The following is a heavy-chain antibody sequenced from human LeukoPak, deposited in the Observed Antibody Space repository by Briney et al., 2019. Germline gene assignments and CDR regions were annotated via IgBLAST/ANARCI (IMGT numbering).Heavy chain of an antibody. V-gene: IGHV3-53*01. J-gene: IGHJ5*02. CDR1: GFTVSSNY. Sequence: GGSLRLSCAASGFTVSSNYMSWVRQAPGKGLEWVSVIYSGGSTYYADSVKDRFTISRDNSKNTLYLQMNSLRAEDTAVYYCARHRYCSGGSCYVVHWFDPWGQGTLVTVSS. CDR2: IYSGGST. CDR3: ARHRYCSGGSCYVVHWFDP. D-gene: IGHD2-15*01.